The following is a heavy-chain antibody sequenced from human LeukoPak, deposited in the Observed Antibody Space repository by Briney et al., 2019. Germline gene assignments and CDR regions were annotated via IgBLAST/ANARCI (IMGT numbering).Heavy chain of an antibody. D-gene: IGHD3-16*01. V-gene: IGHV1-2*02. Sequence: EASVKVSCKASGYTFTGYYMHWVRQAPGQGLEWMGWINPNSGGTNYAQKFQGRVTMTRDTSISTAYMELSRLRSDDTAVYYCARDGTFAADALDYWGQGTLVTVSS. CDR2: INPNSGGT. CDR3: ARDGTFAADALDY. CDR1: GYTFTGYY. J-gene: IGHJ4*02.